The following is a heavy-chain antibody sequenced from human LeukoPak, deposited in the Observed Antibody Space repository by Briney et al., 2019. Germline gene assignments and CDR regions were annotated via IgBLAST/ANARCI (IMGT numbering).Heavy chain of an antibody. D-gene: IGHD3-22*01. J-gene: IGHJ4*02. CDR3: AKYSHDSSGSYDY. CDR1: GLTFSTYA. V-gene: IGHV3-23*01. Sequence: GGSLRLSCAASGLTFSTYAMSWVRQAPGKGLEWVSAITGSDVSTYYADSMKGRFTISRDNSKNTLYLQMNSLRAKDTAVYYCAKYSHDSSGSYDYWGQGTLVTVSS. CDR2: ITGSDVST.